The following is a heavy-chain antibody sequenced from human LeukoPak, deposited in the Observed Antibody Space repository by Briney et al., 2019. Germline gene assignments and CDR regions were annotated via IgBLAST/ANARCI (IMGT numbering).Heavy chain of an antibody. J-gene: IGHJ4*02. Sequence: PGGSLRLSCAASGFSFSSYTMNWVRQAPGKGLAGVSIISSSSTYIYYADSVKGRFTISRDNAMNALYLRMNSLRVEDTAVYYCARDGRCGGDCYASWGQGTLVTVSS. CDR3: ARDGRCGGDCYAS. D-gene: IGHD2-21*02. V-gene: IGHV3-21*01. CDR1: GFSFSSYT. CDR2: ISSSSTYI.